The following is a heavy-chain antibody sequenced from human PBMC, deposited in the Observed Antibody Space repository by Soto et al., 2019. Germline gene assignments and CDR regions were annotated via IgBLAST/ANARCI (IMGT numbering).Heavy chain of an antibody. CDR1: GGSFSGYY. CDR2: INHSGST. D-gene: IGHD2-2*01. CDR3: ARSVCQVPAACLGVDY. J-gene: IGHJ4*02. Sequence: QVQLQQWGAGLLKPSETLSLTCAVYGGSFSGYYWSWIRQPPGKGLEWIGEINHSGSTNYNPSLKSRVTISVDTSKNQFSLKLSSVTAADTAVSYCARSVCQVPAACLGVDYWGQGTLVTVSS. V-gene: IGHV4-34*01.